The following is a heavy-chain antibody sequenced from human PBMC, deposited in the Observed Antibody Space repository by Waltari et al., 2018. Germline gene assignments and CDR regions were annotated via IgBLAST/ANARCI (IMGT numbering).Heavy chain of an antibody. Sequence: QVRLVQSGAEVKKPGSSVKVSCKAFGGSFSSYSINWVRQAPGQGLEWMGGIIPGFGTANCAQKFQDRLAITADESTSTAYMELSSLRSEDTAAYYCTTSSYCGTTTCYQYYGMDVWGQGTTVTVSS. CDR2: IIPGFGTA. J-gene: IGHJ6*02. CDR3: TTSSYCGTTTCYQYYGMDV. D-gene: IGHD2-2*01. CDR1: GGSFSSYS. V-gene: IGHV1-69*01.